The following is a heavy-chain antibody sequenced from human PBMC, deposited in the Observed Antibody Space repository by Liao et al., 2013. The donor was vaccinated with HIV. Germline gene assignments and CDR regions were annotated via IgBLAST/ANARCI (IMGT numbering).Heavy chain of an antibody. V-gene: IGHV4-39*07. Sequence: QLQLQESGPGLVKPSETLSLTCTVSGASIGSNSYYWGWIRQPPGKGLEWIGTIYSSGSTYSSPSLKSRVTISVDMSKSQFSLKVRSVTAADTAVYFCSREFGGGSSDYWGQGALVTVSS. CDR2: IYSSGST. J-gene: IGHJ4*02. CDR3: SREFGGGSSDY. D-gene: IGHD3-10*01. CDR1: GASIGSNSYY.